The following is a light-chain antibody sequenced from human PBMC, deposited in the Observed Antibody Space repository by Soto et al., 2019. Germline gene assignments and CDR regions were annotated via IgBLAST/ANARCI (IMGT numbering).Light chain of an antibody. V-gene: IGKV1-9*01. CDR1: QVISSY. Sequence: DIQLTQSPSFLSASVGDRVTITCRASQVISSYLAWYQQKPGKAPKLLIYAAYTLQSGVQSRFSGSGSGTEFTLTISSLQPEDFATYYCQQLNSYPITFGQGTRLENK. J-gene: IGKJ5*01. CDR2: AAY. CDR3: QQLNSYPIT.